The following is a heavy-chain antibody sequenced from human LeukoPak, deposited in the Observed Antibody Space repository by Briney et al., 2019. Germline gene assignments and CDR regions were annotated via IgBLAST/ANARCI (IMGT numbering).Heavy chain of an antibody. D-gene: IGHD3-22*01. Sequence: GGSLRLSCAASGFTFSSYGMHWVRQAPGKGLEWVAVIWYDGSNKYYADSVKGRFTISRDNSKNTLYLQMNSLRAEDTAVYYCARDEYYYDSTFDYWGQGTLVTVSS. CDR3: ARDEYYYDSTFDY. J-gene: IGHJ4*02. V-gene: IGHV3-33*01. CDR2: IWYDGSNK. CDR1: GFTFSSYG.